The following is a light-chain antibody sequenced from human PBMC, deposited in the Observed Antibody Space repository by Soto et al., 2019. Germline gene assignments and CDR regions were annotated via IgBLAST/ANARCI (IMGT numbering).Light chain of an antibody. CDR1: QSVNNY. CDR3: QQRIDWPLT. V-gene: IGKV3-11*01. Sequence: PGERATLSCRASQSVNNYLAWYQQTPGQAPRLLIYDASTRDTGIPARFSGSGSGTDFTLTISSLEPEDFAVYYCQQRIDWPLTFGGGTKVDIK. CDR2: DAS. J-gene: IGKJ4*01.